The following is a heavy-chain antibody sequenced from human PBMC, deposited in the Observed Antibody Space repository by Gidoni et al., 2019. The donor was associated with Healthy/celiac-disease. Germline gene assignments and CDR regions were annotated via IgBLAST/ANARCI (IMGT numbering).Heavy chain of an antibody. D-gene: IGHD5-18*01. CDR2: IIPIFGTA. CDR3: ARAGKDTAMVGLPPYYYMDV. J-gene: IGHJ6*03. V-gene: IGHV1-69*01. Sequence: QVQLVQSGAEVKKSGSSVTVSCKASGGPFSSYAISWGRQAPGQGLEWMGGIIPIFGTANYAQKFQGRVTITADESTSTAYMELSSLRSEDTAVYYCARAGKDTAMVGLPPYYYMDVWGKGTTVTVSS. CDR1: GGPFSSYA.